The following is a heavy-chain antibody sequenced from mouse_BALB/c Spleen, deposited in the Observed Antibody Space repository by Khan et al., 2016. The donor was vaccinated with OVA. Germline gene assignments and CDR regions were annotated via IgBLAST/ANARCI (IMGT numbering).Heavy chain of an antibody. CDR3: ARRNYFGYTFAY. J-gene: IGHJ3*01. CDR1: GYTFTDFY. Sequence: QVQLQQSGAELARPGASVKLSCKASGYTFTDFYINWVKQRTGQGLEWIGEISPASGDTFYNERFKDKATLTADKSSNTAYMQLSSLTSEASAVYFCARRNYFGYTFAYWGQGTLVTVSA. CDR2: ISPASGDT. V-gene: IGHV1-77*01. D-gene: IGHD1-2*01.